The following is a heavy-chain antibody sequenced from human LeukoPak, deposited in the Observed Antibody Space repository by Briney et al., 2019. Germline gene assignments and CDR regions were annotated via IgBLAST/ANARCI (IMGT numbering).Heavy chain of an antibody. CDR2: IYYSGST. J-gene: IGHJ4*02. Sequence: PSETLSLTGTVSGGSISSYYWSWIRQPPGKGLEWIGYIYYSGSTYYNPSLKSRVTISVDTSKNQFSLKLSSVTAADTAVYYCARKRSSSSGGPFDYWGQGTLVTVSS. CDR1: GGSISSYY. V-gene: IGHV4-59*06. D-gene: IGHD6-6*01. CDR3: ARKRSSSSGGPFDY.